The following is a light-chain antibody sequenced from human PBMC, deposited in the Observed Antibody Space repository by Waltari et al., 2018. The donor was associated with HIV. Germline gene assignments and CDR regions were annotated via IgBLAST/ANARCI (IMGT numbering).Light chain of an antibody. CDR1: SSDVGHYNY. CDR3: SSYTGSSTLGV. CDR2: DVS. Sequence: QSALTQPASVSGSPGQSITISCPGTSSDVGHYNYVSWYKQHPDKAPKLIIYDVSTRPSGISDRFSGSKSGNTASLTISGLQGEDEADYFCSSYTGSSTLGVFGTGTRVTVL. V-gene: IGLV2-14*03. J-gene: IGLJ1*01.